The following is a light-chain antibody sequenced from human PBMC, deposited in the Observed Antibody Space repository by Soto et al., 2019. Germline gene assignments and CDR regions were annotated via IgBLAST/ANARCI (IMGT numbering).Light chain of an antibody. CDR3: QQLNSYPLT. V-gene: IGKV1-9*01. J-gene: IGKJ3*01. Sequence: DIQLTQSPSFLSASVGDRVTITCRASQGISSYLVWYQQKPGKAPKLLIYAASTLQSGVPSRFSGSGSGTEFTLTISSLQPEDFATYYCQQLNSYPLTFGPGTKVEIK. CDR2: AAS. CDR1: QGISSY.